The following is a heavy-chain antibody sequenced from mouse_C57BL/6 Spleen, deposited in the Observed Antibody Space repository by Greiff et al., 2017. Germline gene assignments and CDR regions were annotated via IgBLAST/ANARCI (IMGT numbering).Heavy chain of an antibody. CDR2: LIPSTVGT. J-gene: IGHJ2*01. V-gene: IGHV1-42*01. Sequence: EVQLQESGPELVKPGASVKISCKASGYSFTGYYMNWVKQSPEKSLEWIGELIPSTVGTTYNQKFKAKATLTVDKSSSTAYMQRKSQTSEDSAVYYCSSGGDFDYWGQGTTLTVSS. CDR1: GYSFTGYY. CDR3: SSGGDFDY.